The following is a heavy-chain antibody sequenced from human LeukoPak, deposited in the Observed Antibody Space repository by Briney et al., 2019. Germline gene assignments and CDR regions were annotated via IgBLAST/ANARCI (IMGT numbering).Heavy chain of an antibody. Sequence: GRSLRLSCAASGFTLSSYNMKWVRQAPGKGLEWVSFISSGSSYIYYADSVKGRFTISRDNAKNSLYLQMNSLRAEGTAVYYCAREAAAGNYLDYWGQGTLVTVSS. CDR2: ISSGSSYI. D-gene: IGHD6-13*01. J-gene: IGHJ4*02. CDR1: GFTLSSYN. CDR3: AREAAAGNYLDY. V-gene: IGHV3-21*01.